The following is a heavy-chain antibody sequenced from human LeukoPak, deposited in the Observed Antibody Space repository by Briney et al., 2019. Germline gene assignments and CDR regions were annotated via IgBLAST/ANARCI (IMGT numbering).Heavy chain of an antibody. CDR1: GGSISSSY. J-gene: IGHJ2*01. CDR2: IYTSGST. CDR3: ARAPTIVVVPEWEYFDL. V-gene: IGHV4-4*07. D-gene: IGHD2-2*01. Sequence: SETLSLTCTVSGGSISSSYWSCIWHPAGKGLEWIGRIYTSGSTNYNPSLKSRVTMSVDTSKNQFSLKLSSVTAADTAVYYCARAPTIVVVPEWEYFDLWGRGTLVTVCS.